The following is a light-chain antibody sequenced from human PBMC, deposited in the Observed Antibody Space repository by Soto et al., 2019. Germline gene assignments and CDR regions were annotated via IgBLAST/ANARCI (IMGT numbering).Light chain of an antibody. Sequence: QSVLTQPPSVSAAPGQKVTISCSGNSSNIGKNYVSWFQQFPGTAPKLLIYDNNKRRSGIPDRFSGSNSGTSATLGITGLQTGDEADYYCDTWDSSLSAVVFGGGTKVTVL. CDR1: SSNIGKNY. V-gene: IGLV1-51*01. CDR2: DNN. J-gene: IGLJ2*01. CDR3: DTWDSSLSAVV.